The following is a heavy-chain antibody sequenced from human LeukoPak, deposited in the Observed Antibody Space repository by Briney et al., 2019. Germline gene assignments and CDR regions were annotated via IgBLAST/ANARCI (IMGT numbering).Heavy chain of an antibody. CDR3: ASARYCSSTSCLGDAFDI. V-gene: IGHV1-69*04. CDR1: GGTFSSYA. J-gene: IGHJ3*02. CDR2: IIPILGIA. Sequence: SVKVSCKASGGTFSSYAISWVRQAPGQGLERMGRIIPILGIANYAQKFQGRVTITADKSTSTAYMELSSLRSEDTAVYYCASARYCSSTSCLGDAFDIWGQGTMVTVSS. D-gene: IGHD2-2*01.